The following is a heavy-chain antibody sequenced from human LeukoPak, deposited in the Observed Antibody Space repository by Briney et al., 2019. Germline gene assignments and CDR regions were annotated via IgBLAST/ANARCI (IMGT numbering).Heavy chain of an antibody. V-gene: IGHV3-23*01. D-gene: IGHD6-19*01. CDR2: ISGSGGST. J-gene: IGHJ4*02. CDR1: GFTFSSYA. Sequence: GGSLRLSCAASGFTFSSYAMSWVRQAPGRGLEWVSAISGSGGSTYYADSVKGRFTISRDNSKNALYLQMNSLRAEDTAVYYCARYSSDYFDYWGQGTLVTVSS. CDR3: ARYSSDYFDY.